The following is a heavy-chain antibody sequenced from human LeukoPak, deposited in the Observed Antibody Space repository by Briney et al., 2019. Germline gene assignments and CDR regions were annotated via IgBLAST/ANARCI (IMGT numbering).Heavy chain of an antibody. J-gene: IGHJ4*02. V-gene: IGHV4-61*02. Sequence: SETLSLTCTVSGYSISSGSYYWTWIRQPAGKGLEWVGRISTSGSTNYNPSLKSRVTISVDKSKNQFSLKLSSVTAADTAVYYCARAGVAARPLSYWGQGTLVTVSS. CDR1: GYSISSGSYY. CDR2: ISTSGST. D-gene: IGHD6-6*01. CDR3: ARAGVAARPLSY.